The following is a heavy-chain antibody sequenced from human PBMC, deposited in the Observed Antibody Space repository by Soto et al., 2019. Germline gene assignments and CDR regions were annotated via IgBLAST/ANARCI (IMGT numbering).Heavy chain of an antibody. J-gene: IGHJ6*02. CDR3: ARDLASWPPGDYYYGMDV. V-gene: IGHV3-30-3*01. CDR2: ISYDGSNK. D-gene: IGHD5-12*01. Sequence: GGSLRLSCAASGFTFSSYAMHWVRQAPGKGLEWVAVISYDGSNKYYADSVKGRFTISRDNSKNTLYLQMNSLRAEDTAVYYCARDLASWPPGDYYYGMDVWGQGTTVTVSS. CDR1: GFTFSSYA.